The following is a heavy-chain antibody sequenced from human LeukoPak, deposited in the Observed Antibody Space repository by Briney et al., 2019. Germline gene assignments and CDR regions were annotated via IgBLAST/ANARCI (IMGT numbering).Heavy chain of an antibody. Sequence: GGSLRLSCAASGFTFSDYYMSWIRQAPGKGLEWVSYISSSGSTIYYADSVKGRFTISRDNAKNSLYLQMNSLRAEDTAVYYCARVRCYGSAHPDHWGQGTLVTVSS. CDR2: ISSSGSTI. V-gene: IGHV3-11*04. J-gene: IGHJ4*02. CDR3: ARVRCYGSAHPDH. D-gene: IGHD3-10*01. CDR1: GFTFSDYY.